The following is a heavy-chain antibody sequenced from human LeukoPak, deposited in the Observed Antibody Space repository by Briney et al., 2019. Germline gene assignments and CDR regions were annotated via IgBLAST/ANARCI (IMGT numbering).Heavy chain of an antibody. CDR3: ARELFNSGSCPDG. Sequence: PGRSLRLSCAASGFTFSYYAIHWVRQAPGKGLEWVALIWSDGGNKYYADSVKGRITISRDNSKNTVYLQMNSLRAEDTAVYYCARELFNSGSCPDGWGQGTLVTVSS. CDR1: GFTFSYYA. V-gene: IGHV3-33*01. J-gene: IGHJ4*02. D-gene: IGHD3-10*01. CDR2: IWSDGGNK.